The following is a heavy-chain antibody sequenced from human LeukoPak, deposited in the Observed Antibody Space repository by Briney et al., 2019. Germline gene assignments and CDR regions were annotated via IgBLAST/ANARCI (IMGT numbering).Heavy chain of an antibody. Sequence: GGSLRLSCAASGFIFSAYEMNWVRQAPGKGLEWVSSITSGGSTIYYADSVKGRFTISRDNAKNSLYLQMSSLRAEDTAMYYCARVYSNYDPAAIDVWGQGTTVTVSS. V-gene: IGHV3-48*03. D-gene: IGHD4-11*01. CDR1: GFIFSAYE. J-gene: IGHJ6*02. CDR3: ARVYSNYDPAAIDV. CDR2: ITSGGSTI.